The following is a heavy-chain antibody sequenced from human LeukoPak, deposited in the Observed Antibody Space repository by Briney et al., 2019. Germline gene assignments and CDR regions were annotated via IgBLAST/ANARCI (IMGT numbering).Heavy chain of an antibody. D-gene: IGHD3-10*01. J-gene: IGHJ4*02. CDR3: ARDPLRGAAGSYLLDY. CDR2: MNPNSGNT. V-gene: IGHV1-8*02. Sequence: GASVKVSCKASGYTFTGYYMHWVRQAPGQGLEWMGWMNPNSGNTGFAQKFQGRVTMTRNTSISTAYMELTSLRSEDTGMYYCARDPLRGAAGSYLLDYWGQGTLVTVSS. CDR1: GYTFTGYY.